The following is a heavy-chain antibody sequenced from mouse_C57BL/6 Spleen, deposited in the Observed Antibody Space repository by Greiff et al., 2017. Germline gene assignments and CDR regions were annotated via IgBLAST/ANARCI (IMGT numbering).Heavy chain of an antibody. CDR3: VRKGYGSIYWYFDV. CDR2: IRSKSNNYAT. V-gene: IGHV10-1*01. CDR1: GFSFNTYA. D-gene: IGHD1-1*01. J-gene: IGHJ1*03. Sequence: EVQLVESGGGLVQPKGSLKLSCAASGFSFNTYAMNWVRQAPGKGLEWVARIRSKSNNYATYYADSVKDRFTISRDDSESMLYLQMNNLKTEDTAMYYCVRKGYGSIYWYFDVWGTGTTVTVSS.